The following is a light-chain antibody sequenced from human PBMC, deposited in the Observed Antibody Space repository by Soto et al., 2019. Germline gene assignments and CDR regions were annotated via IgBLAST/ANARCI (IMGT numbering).Light chain of an antibody. CDR3: QQHGTWPLT. J-gene: IGKJ4*01. CDR1: QTVYRF. V-gene: IGKV3-11*01. Sequence: EIVLTQSPVTLSLSPGERATLSCRASQTVYRFLTWYQQKPGQAPSLLIYDASNRATGIPPRFSGNGSGTEFTLTISSLEPEDSAVYYCQQHGTWPLTFGGGTKAEI. CDR2: DAS.